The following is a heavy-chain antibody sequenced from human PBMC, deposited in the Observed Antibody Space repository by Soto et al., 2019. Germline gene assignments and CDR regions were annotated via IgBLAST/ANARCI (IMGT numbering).Heavy chain of an antibody. V-gene: IGHV3-33*01. CDR1: GFTFSSYG. J-gene: IGHJ3*02. Sequence: GGSLRLSCAASGFTFSSYGMHWVRQAPGKGLEWVAVIWYDGSNKYYADSVKGRFTISRDNSKNTLYLQMNSLRAEDTAVYYCARDGLDCSSTSCYRSDAFDIWGQGTMVTVSS. D-gene: IGHD2-2*02. CDR2: IWYDGSNK. CDR3: ARDGLDCSSTSCYRSDAFDI.